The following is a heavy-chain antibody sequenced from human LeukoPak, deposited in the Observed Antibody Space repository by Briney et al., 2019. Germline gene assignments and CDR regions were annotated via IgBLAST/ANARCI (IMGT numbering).Heavy chain of an antibody. D-gene: IGHD6-6*01. V-gene: IGHV3-21*01. Sequence: GGSLRLSCAASGFTFTRYSMNWVRQAPGKGLEWVSSISSTGSYIFYAQSVEGRFIISRDNAKNSHYLQMNSLRVDDTAVYFCARGTYRSSSPSIGMPYYLDYWGQGILVTVSS. CDR2: ISSTGSYI. J-gene: IGHJ4*02. CDR3: ARGTYRSSSPSIGMPYYLDY. CDR1: GFTFTRYS.